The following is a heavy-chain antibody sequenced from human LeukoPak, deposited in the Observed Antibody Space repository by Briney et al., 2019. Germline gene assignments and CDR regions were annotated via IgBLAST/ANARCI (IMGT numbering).Heavy chain of an antibody. J-gene: IGHJ4*02. CDR3: ATGSITIFGVVINGIYYFDY. V-gene: IGHV3-30*02. D-gene: IGHD3-3*01. Sequence: GGSLRLSCAASGFTFSSYGMHWVRQAPGKGLGWVAFIRYDGSNKYYADSVKGRFTISRDNSKNTLYLQMNSLRAEDTAVYYCATGSITIFGVVINGIYYFDYWGQGTLVTVSS. CDR1: GFTFSSYG. CDR2: IRYDGSNK.